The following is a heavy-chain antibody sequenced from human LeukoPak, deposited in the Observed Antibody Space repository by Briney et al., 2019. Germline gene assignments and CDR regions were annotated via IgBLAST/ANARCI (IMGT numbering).Heavy chain of an antibody. CDR3: ARNQDGSGGYRVYYYYYMDV. D-gene: IGHD3-10*01. V-gene: IGHV3-48*03. CDR1: GFTFSSYE. CDR2: ISSSGSTI. J-gene: IGHJ6*03. Sequence: GGSLRLSCAASGFTFSSYEMNWVRQAPGKGLEWVSYISSSGSTIYYADSVKDRFTISRDNAKNSLYLQMNSLRAEDKAVYYCARNQDGSGGYRVYYYYYMDVWGKGTTVTISS.